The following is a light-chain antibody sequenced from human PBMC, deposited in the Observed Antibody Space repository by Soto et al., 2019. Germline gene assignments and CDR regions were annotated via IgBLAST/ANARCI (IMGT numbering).Light chain of an antibody. Sequence: EIVLTQSPGTLXXXXXXXAXXXXRASDSVHSSYVAWYQQTPGQTPRLLIHGATSGAPGVPDRFSGSESGTDFTLTISRLEPEDFAVYYCQQYAGTPTFGQGTRLEIK. CDR2: GAT. CDR1: DSVHSSY. V-gene: IGKV3-20*01. CDR3: QQYAGTPT. J-gene: IGKJ5*01.